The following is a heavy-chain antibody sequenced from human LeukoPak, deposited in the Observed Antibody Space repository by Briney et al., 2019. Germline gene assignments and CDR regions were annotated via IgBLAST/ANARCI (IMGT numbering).Heavy chain of an antibody. CDR1: GFTVSSNY. J-gene: IGHJ6*02. Sequence: PGGSLRLSCAASGFTVSSNYMSWVRQAPGKGLEWVSVIYSGGSTYYADSVKGRFTISRDNSKNTLYLQMNSLRAEDAAVYYCARGFGGSSPSGMDVWGQGTTVTFSS. V-gene: IGHV3-66*01. CDR3: ARGFGGSSPSGMDV. CDR2: IYSGGST. D-gene: IGHD1-26*01.